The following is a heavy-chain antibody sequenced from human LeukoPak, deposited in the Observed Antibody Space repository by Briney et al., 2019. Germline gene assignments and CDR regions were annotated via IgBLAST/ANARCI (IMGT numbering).Heavy chain of an antibody. CDR2: ISGSGGST. CDR3: AKDPDSSGYYYGGHYFDY. V-gene: IGHV3-23*01. Sequence: PGGSLRLSCAASGFTFSSYAMSWVRQAPGKGLEWVPAISGSGGSTYYADSVKGRFTISRDNSKNTLYLQMNSLRAEDTAAYYCAKDPDSSGYYYGGHYFDYWGQGTLVTVSS. J-gene: IGHJ4*02. CDR1: GFTFSSYA. D-gene: IGHD3-22*01.